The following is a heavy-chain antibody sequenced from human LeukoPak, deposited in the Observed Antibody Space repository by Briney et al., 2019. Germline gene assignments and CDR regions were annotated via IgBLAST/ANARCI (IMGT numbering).Heavy chain of an antibody. J-gene: IGHJ5*02. CDR3: ARHGRATVVTTGTNWFDP. Sequence: SGTLSLTCTVSGGSISGSTYYWGWIRQPPGKGLEWIGSTYYSGSTYYNPSLKSRVTISVDTSKNQFSLKLSSVTAADTAVYYCARHGRATVVTTGTNWFDPWGQGTLVTVSS. CDR1: GGSISGSTYY. D-gene: IGHD4-23*01. V-gene: IGHV4-39*01. CDR2: TYYSGST.